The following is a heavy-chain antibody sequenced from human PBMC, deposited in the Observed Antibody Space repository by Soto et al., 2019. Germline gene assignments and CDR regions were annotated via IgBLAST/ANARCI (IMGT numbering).Heavy chain of an antibody. J-gene: IGHJ4*02. V-gene: IGHV3-23*01. CDR2: ISGGGEST. D-gene: IGHD6-13*01. CDR3: ARARHSNSWGRSLGY. CDR1: GFTSNRYA. Sequence: TGGSLRLSCAVSGFTSNRYAMSWVRQAPGKGLEWVSGISGGGESTYYADSVKGRFTISRDNSKNTLYLQINSLRADDTAVYYCARARHSNSWGRSLGYWGQGTLVTVSS.